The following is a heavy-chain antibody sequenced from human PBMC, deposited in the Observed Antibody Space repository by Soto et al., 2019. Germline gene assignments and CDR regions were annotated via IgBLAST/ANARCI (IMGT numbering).Heavy chain of an antibody. J-gene: IGHJ6*03. CDR3: ARVSMRIVVVVAAKDYYMDV. CDR1: GGSFSGYY. CDR2: INHSGST. V-gene: IGHV4-34*01. D-gene: IGHD2-15*01. Sequence: SETLSLTCAVYGGSFSGYYWSWIRQPPGKGLEWIGEINHSGSTNYNPSLKSRVTISVDTSKNQFSLKLSSVTAADTAVYYCARVSMRIVVVVAAKDYYMDVWGKGTTVTVSS.